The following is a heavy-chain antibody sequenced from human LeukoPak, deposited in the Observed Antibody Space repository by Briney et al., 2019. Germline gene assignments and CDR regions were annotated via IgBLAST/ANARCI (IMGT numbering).Heavy chain of an antibody. J-gene: IGHJ5*02. CDR2: FDPVDGET. CDR1: GYTLTELS. V-gene: IGHV1-24*01. D-gene: IGHD1-26*01. Sequence: ASVKVSCKVSGYTLTELSMHWVRQAPGKGLEWMGGFDPVDGETIYAQKFQGRVTMTEDTSTDTAYMELSSLRSEDTAVYYCATLGGRRVYGRPWGQGTLVTVSS. CDR3: ATLGGRRVYGRP.